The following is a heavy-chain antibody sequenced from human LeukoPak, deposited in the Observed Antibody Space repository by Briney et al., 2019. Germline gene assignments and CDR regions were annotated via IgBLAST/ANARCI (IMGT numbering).Heavy chain of an antibody. D-gene: IGHD5-24*01. CDR2: IYYGGST. CDR3: ASPMD. V-gene: IGHV4-59*08. Sequence: SETLSLTCAVYGGSFSGYYWSWIRQPPGKGLEWIGYIYYGGSTNYNPSLKSRVTISVDTSKNQFSLKLSSVTAADTAVYYCASPMDWGQGTLVTVSS. J-gene: IGHJ4*02. CDR1: GGSFSGYY.